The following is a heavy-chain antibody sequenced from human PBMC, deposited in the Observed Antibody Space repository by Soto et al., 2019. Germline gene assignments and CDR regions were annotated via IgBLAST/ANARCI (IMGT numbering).Heavy chain of an antibody. V-gene: IGHV3-23*01. CDR2: ISGSGGST. D-gene: IGHD3-3*01. J-gene: IGHJ5*02. Sequence: EVQLLESGGGLVQPGGSLRLSCAASGFTFSSYAMSWVRQAPGKGLEWVSAISGSGGSTYYADSVKGRFTISRDNSKKPLYLQMNSLGAGDTAVYYCAKVNPRITIFGVVIIGRWFDPWGQGTLVTVSS. CDR1: GFTFSSYA. CDR3: AKVNPRITIFGVVIIGRWFDP.